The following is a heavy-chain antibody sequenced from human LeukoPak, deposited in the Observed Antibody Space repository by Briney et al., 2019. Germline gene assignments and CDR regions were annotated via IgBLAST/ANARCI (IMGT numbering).Heavy chain of an antibody. D-gene: IGHD3-10*01. CDR1: GYTFTGYY. J-gene: IGHJ4*02. Sequence: ASVKVSCKASGYTFTGYYMHWVRQAPGQGLEWMGWINPNSGGTNYAQKFQGRVTMTRDTSISTAYMELSRLRSDDTAVYYCAKRIRGSGIIAGGDYWGQGTLVTVSS. CDR2: INPNSGGT. V-gene: IGHV1-2*02. CDR3: AKRIRGSGIIAGGDY.